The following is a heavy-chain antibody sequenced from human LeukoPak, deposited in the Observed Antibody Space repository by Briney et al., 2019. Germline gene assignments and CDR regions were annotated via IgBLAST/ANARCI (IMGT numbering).Heavy chain of an antibody. D-gene: IGHD3-9*01. CDR2: INPSGGST. V-gene: IGHV1-46*01. CDR3: ARDILTGYYAFDI. J-gene: IGHJ3*02. Sequence: ASVKVSCKASGYTFTSYYMHWVRQAPGQGLEWMGIINPSGGSTSYAQKFQGRVTMTRDTSTSTAYMELRSLRSDDTAVYYCARDILTGYYAFDIWGQGTMVTVSS. CDR1: GYTFTSYY.